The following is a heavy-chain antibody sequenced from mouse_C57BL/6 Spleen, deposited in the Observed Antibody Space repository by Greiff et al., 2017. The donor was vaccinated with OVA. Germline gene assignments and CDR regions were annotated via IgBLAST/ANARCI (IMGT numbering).Heavy chain of an antibody. CDR3: ARSQTAQATAWFAY. D-gene: IGHD3-2*02. J-gene: IGHJ3*01. CDR1: GYAFSSSW. CDR2: IYPGDGDT. Sequence: VQLKESGPELVKPGASVKISCKASGYAFSSSWMNWVKQRPGKGLEWIGRIYPGDGDTNYNGKFKGKATLTADKSSSTAYMQLSSLPSEDSAVYFCARSQTAQATAWFAYWGQGTLVTVSA. V-gene: IGHV1-82*01.